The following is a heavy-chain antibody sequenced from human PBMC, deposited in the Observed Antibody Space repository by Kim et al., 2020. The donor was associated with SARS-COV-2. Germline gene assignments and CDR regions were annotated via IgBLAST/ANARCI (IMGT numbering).Heavy chain of an antibody. V-gene: IGHV3-30*01. D-gene: IGHD3-10*01. J-gene: IGHJ4*02. Sequence: SGSVQGRFTIARDDSKNTLYLQMNRLRPEDTAVYYCAREMFLGVPNYRDYWGQRTLVTVSS. CDR3: AREMFLGVPNYRDY.